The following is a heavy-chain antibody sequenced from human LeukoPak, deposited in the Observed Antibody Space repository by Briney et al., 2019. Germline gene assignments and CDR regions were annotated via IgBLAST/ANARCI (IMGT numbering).Heavy chain of an antibody. CDR1: GFTFTSSA. V-gene: IGHV1-58*01. CDR2: IVVGSGNT. D-gene: IGHD1-1*01. Sequence: RASVKVSCKASGFTFTSSAVQWVRQARGQRLEWIGWIVVGSGNTNYAQKFQERVTITRDMSTSTAYMELSSLRSEDTAVYYCARVGVGFWYDPHRVGYGMDVWGQGTTVTVSS. CDR3: ARVGVGFWYDPHRVGYGMDV. J-gene: IGHJ6*02.